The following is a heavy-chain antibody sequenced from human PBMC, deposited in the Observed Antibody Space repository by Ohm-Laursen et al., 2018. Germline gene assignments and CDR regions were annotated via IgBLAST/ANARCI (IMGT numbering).Heavy chain of an antibody. CDR1: GFTFSSYG. V-gene: IGHV3-33*06. D-gene: IGHD4-17*01. J-gene: IGHJ2*01. CDR2: IWYDGSNK. Sequence: SLRLSCAASGFTFSSYGMHWVRQAPGKGLEWVAVIWYDGSNKYYADSVKGRFTISRDNSKNTLYLQMNSLRAEDTAVYYCAKDTDSGDYRGNWYFDLWGRGTLITVSS. CDR3: AKDTDSGDYRGNWYFDL.